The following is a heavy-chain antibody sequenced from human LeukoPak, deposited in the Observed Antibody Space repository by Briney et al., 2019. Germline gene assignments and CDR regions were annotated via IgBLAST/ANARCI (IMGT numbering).Heavy chain of an antibody. Sequence: ASVKVSCKSSGYTFTGYYMHRVRQAPGQGLEWMGWINPNSGGTNYAQKFQGRVTMTRDTSISTAYMELSRLRSDDTAVYYCARVIPRKQLVLYYWGQGPLVTVSS. D-gene: IGHD6-6*01. J-gene: IGHJ4*02. CDR1: GYTFTGYY. V-gene: IGHV1-2*02. CDR3: ARVIPRKQLVLYY. CDR2: INPNSGGT.